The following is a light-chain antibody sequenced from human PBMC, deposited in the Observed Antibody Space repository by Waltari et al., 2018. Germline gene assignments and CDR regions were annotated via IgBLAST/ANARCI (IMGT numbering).Light chain of an antibody. CDR1: RDISAW. J-gene: IGKJ2*01. V-gene: IGKV1-5*01. CDR2: QAS. CDR3: QQYQDAPYT. Sequence: IQMTQSPTSLSASVGDRVTISCRASRDISAWLAWFQQKPGKAPQPLIYQASTLQRGVPSRFGSSGSGTEFTLTISGLQPEDFATYYCQQYQDAPYTFGQGTKIEIK.